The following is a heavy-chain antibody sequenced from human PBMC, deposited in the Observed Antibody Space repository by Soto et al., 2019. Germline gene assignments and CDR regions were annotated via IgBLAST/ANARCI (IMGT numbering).Heavy chain of an antibody. Sequence: EVQLVESGGGLVKPGGSLRLSCAASGFTFSNAWMSWVRQAPGKGLEWVGRIKSKTDGGTTDYAAPVKGRFTISRDDSKNTLYLQMNSLKTEDTAVYYCTTDSPLSYYGSGSYPPSQTIDGDIWGQGTMVTVSS. CDR1: GFTFSNAW. CDR3: TTDSPLSYYGSGSYPPSQTIDGDI. J-gene: IGHJ3*02. D-gene: IGHD3-10*01. V-gene: IGHV3-15*01. CDR2: IKSKTDGGTT.